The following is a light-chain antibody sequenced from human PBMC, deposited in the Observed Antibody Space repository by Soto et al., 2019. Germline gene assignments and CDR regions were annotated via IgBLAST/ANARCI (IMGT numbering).Light chain of an antibody. CDR1: ESIRNE. J-gene: IGKJ1*01. Sequence: DIQMTQSPSSLSASLGDRVTITCRPSESIRNELNWFQQRPGKAPILLIYDTFTLQSGVPSRFSGSVSGTEFSLTISSLQAGDSAIYYCQQSFTTPWTFGQGTKVEI. CDR2: DTF. CDR3: QQSFTTPWT. V-gene: IGKV1-39*01.